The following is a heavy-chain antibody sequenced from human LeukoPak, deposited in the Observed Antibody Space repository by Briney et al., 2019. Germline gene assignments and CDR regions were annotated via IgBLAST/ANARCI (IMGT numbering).Heavy chain of an antibody. V-gene: IGHV4-59*01. CDR3: ARGYGGVRGDNYFDY. J-gene: IGHJ4*02. Sequence: SETLSLTCTVSGGSISSYYWSWIWQPPGKGLEWIGYIYYSGSTNYNPSLKSRVTISVDTSKNQFSLKLSSVTAADTAVYYCARGYGGVRGDNYFDYWGQGTLVTVSS. CDR1: GGSISSYY. CDR2: IYYSGST. D-gene: IGHD2-21*02.